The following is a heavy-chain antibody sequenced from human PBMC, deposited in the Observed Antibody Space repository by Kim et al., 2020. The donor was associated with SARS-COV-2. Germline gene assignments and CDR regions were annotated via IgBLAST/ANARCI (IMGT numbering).Heavy chain of an antibody. J-gene: IGHJ3*02. Sequence: GGSLRLSCAASGFTFSSYYMHWVRQAPGKGLEWVSCISSSSSTIYYADSVKGRLTISRDNAKNSLYLQMNSPRQDDTAVYYCARDTSGSNPGAFDIWGQGTMVTVSS. CDR3: ARDTSGSNPGAFDI. CDR1: GFTFSSYY. CDR2: ISSSSSTI. V-gene: IGHV3-48*02. D-gene: IGHD1-26*01.